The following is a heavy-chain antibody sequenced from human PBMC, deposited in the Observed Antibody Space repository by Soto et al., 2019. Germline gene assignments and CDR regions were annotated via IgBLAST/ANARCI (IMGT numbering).Heavy chain of an antibody. CDR2: ISSSGSTI. CDR1: GFTFSDYY. D-gene: IGHD3-3*01. CDR3: ARRSILNGGDFWSGLDYYYYYMDV. V-gene: IGHV3-11*01. J-gene: IGHJ6*03. Sequence: GGSLRLSCAASGFTFSDYYMSWIRQAPGKGLEWVSYISSSGSTIYYADSVKGRFTISRDNAKNSLYLQMNSLRAEDTAVYYCARRSILNGGDFWSGLDYYYYYMDVWGKGTTVTVSS.